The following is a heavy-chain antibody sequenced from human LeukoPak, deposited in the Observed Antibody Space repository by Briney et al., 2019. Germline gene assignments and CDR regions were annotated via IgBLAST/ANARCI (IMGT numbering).Heavy chain of an antibody. CDR2: IVPIFGTA. CDR3: ARGAPRKSGFYDAFDI. D-gene: IGHD1-14*01. Sequence: GASVKVSCKASGGTFSSYAISWVRQAPGQGLEWMGGIVPIFGTANYARRFQGRVTLTADKSTSTAYMELDSLRSEGTAIYYCARGAPRKSGFYDAFDIWAQGTMVTVSS. V-gene: IGHV1-69*06. J-gene: IGHJ3*02. CDR1: GGTFSSYA.